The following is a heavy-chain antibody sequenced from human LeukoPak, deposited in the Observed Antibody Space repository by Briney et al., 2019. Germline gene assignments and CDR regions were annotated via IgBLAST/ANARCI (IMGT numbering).Heavy chain of an antibody. CDR3: ARDSSYYDSSGYSRYFDY. V-gene: IGHV4-59*01. CDR2: IYYSGST. CDR1: GGSISRYY. J-gene: IGHJ4*02. Sequence: SETLSLTCTVSGGSISRYYWSWIRQPPGEGLEWIGYIYYSGSTNYNPSLKSRVTISVDTSKNQFSLKVSSVTAADTAVYYCARDSSYYDSSGYSRYFDYWGQGTLVTVSS. D-gene: IGHD3-22*01.